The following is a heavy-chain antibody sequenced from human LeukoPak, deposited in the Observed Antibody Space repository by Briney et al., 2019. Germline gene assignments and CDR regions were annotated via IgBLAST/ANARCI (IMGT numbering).Heavy chain of an antibody. Sequence: SETLSLTCTVSGGSIGDYYWSWIRQPPGQGLEWLGYIHYSGNTYYNPSLKSRLIISIDASKNQFSLNLSSVTAADTAVYYCATESPPDAFDIWGRGRVVTVSS. V-gene: IGHV4-30-4*01. J-gene: IGHJ3*02. CDR1: GGSIGDYY. CDR3: ATESPPDAFDI. CDR2: IHYSGNT.